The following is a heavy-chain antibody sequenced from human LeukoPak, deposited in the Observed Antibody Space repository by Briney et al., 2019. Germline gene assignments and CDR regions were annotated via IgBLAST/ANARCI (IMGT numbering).Heavy chain of an antibody. J-gene: IGHJ6*03. CDR1: GFPFSSYG. CDR3: AKEDRTVTWEYYYHMDV. D-gene: IGHD4-11*01. CDR2: IRYDGSNK. Sequence: GESLKISCAASGFPFSSYGMHWVRRAPGKGLEWVAFIRYDGSNKYYADSVKGRFTISRDNSKNTLYLQMNSLRAEDTAVYYCAKEDRTVTWEYYYHMDVWGKGTTVTVSS. V-gene: IGHV3-30*02.